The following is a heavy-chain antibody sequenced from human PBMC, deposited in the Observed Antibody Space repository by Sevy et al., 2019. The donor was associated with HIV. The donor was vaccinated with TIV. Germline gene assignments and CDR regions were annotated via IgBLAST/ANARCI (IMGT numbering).Heavy chain of an antibody. CDR3: AAGVVTLGGGEDYGMDV. J-gene: IGHJ6*02. D-gene: IGHD3-3*01. CDR2: IIPIFGTA. Sequence: ASVKVSCKASGGTFSSYAISWVRQAPGQGLKWMGGIIPIFGTANYAQKFQGRVTITADESTSTAYMELSSLRSDDTAVYYCAAGVVTLGGGEDYGMDVWGQGTTVTVSS. V-gene: IGHV1-69*13. CDR1: GGTFSSYA.